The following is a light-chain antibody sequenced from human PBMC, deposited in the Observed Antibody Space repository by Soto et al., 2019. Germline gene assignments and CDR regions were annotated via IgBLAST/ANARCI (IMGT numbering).Light chain of an antibody. J-gene: IGKJ3*01. V-gene: IGKV1-27*01. Sequence: DIQMAQSPSSLSASVGDRVTITCRASQGMSNYLAWYQQKPGKVPKLLSYAASTLQSGVPSRFSGSGSGTDFTLTISSLQPEHVATYYCQKYDSAPLTFGPGTKVDIK. CDR2: AAS. CDR3: QKYDSAPLT. CDR1: QGMSNY.